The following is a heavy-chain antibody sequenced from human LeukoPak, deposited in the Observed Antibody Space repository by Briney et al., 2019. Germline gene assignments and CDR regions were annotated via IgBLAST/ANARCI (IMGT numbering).Heavy chain of an antibody. D-gene: IGHD2-15*01. V-gene: IGHV3-23*01. CDR1: GFTFSSYS. CDR2: ISGSGGST. Sequence: GGSLRLSCVASGFTFSSYSMNWVRQAPGKGLEWVSAISGSGGSTYYADSVKGRFTISRDNSKNTLYLQMNSLRAEDTAVYYCAKDRSGCSGGSCYLAEYFQHWGQGTLVTVSS. J-gene: IGHJ1*01. CDR3: AKDRSGCSGGSCYLAEYFQH.